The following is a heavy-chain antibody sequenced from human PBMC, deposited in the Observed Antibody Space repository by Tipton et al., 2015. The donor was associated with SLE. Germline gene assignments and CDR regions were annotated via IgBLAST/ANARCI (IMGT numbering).Heavy chain of an antibody. CDR3: ARALQNYFDY. CDR1: GDSISSNIYY. Sequence: TLSLTCTVSGDSISSNIYYWGWIRQPPGKGLEWIGNIFYSGSTYYNPSLKSRVTISIDTSKNQFSLKLSSVTAADTAVYYCARALQNYFDYWGQGTLVTVSS. J-gene: IGHJ4*02. CDR2: IFYSGST. V-gene: IGHV4-39*07.